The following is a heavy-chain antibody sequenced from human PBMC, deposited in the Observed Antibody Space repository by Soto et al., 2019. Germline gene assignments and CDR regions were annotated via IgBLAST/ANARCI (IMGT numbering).Heavy chain of an antibody. CDR3: ARESVGDSPLLDY. D-gene: IGHD4-17*01. CDR2: VIPILGVL. CDR1: GGYYRSYT. Sequence: QVQVVQSGAEVKKPGSSVKVSFKASGGYYRSYTITWVRQAPGQGLEWMGRVIPILGVLNHAQKFQGKVTFTADKSTSTAYMELSSLRSDDTAVYYCARESVGDSPLLDYWGQGNLVTVSS. V-gene: IGHV1-69*08. J-gene: IGHJ4*01.